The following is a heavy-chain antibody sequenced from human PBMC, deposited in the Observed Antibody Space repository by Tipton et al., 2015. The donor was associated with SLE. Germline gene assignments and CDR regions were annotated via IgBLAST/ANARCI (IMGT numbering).Heavy chain of an antibody. CDR3: SAASSPRDYYMDV. D-gene: IGHD2-2*01. V-gene: IGHV1-69*06. CDR1: GGTFTNYA. Sequence: QSGPEVKKPGSSVRVSCKTSGGTFTNYAFNWVRQAPGQGLGRGGKIVPLFGTTDYAPNFQGRVTFTADKSTKTAYMEVSSLTSADSAVYYCSAASSPRDYYMDVWGKGTAVSVSS. CDR2: IVPLFGTT. J-gene: IGHJ6*03.